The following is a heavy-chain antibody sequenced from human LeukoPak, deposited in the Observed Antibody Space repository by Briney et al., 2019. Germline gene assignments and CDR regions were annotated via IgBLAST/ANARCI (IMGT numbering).Heavy chain of an antibody. CDR3: ARQGVGASTCDY. J-gene: IGHJ4*02. CDR2: IYPGDSDT. D-gene: IGHD1-26*01. V-gene: IGHV5-51*01. Sequence: GESLKISCKGSGYIFTNYWIGWVRQMPGKGLEWMGTIYPGDSDTRYSPSFQGQVTISADKSINTAYLQWSSLKTSDTAMYCCARQGVGASTCDYWGQGSLVTVSS. CDR1: GYIFTNYW.